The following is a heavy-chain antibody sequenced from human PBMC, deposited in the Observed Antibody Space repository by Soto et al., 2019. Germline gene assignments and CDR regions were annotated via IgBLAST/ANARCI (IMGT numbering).Heavy chain of an antibody. J-gene: IGHJ4*02. V-gene: IGHV1-2*02. Sequence: ASVKVSCKASGYTFTGYYMHWVRQAPGQGLEWMGWIKPNSGGTNYAQKFQGRVTMTRDTSISTAYMELSRLRSDDTAVYYCARAVDSSSSGVDYWCRGTLVTVSS. CDR1: GYTFTGYY. CDR3: ARAVDSSSSGVDY. CDR2: IKPNSGGT. D-gene: IGHD6-6*01.